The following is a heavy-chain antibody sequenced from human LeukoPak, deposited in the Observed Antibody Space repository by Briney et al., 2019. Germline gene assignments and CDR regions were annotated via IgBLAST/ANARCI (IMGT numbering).Heavy chain of an antibody. J-gene: IGHJ5*02. CDR2: INHSGST. V-gene: IGHV4-39*07. CDR1: GGSISSSSYY. D-gene: IGHD2-2*01. Sequence: SETLSPTCTVSGGSISSSSYYWGWIRQPPGKGLEWIGEINHSGSTNYNPSLKSRVTISVDTSKNQFSLKLSSVTAADTAVYYCARGRIRYCSSTSCYGPGWFDPWGQGTLVTVSS. CDR3: ARGRIRYCSSTSCYGPGWFDP.